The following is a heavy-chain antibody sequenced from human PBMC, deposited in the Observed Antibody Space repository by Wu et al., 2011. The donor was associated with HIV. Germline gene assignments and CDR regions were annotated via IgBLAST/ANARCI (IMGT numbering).Heavy chain of an antibody. D-gene: IGHD1-1*01. Sequence: QVQLVQSGAEVKKPGSSVKVSCKASGGTFNGHAMSWVRQAPGQGLEWMGGMVPMFGRQDYAQKFQGRITITADKSTSTAYMELSSLTSDDTAVYYCARESEGQRMKGFYYYMAVWGKGTTVTVSS. J-gene: IGHJ6*03. CDR3: ARESEGQRMKGFYYYMAV. V-gene: IGHV1-69*14. CDR2: MVPMFGRQ. CDR1: GGTFNGHA.